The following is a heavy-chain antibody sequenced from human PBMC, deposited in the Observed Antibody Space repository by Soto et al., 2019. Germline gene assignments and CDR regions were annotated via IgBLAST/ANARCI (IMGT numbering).Heavy chain of an antibody. CDR1: GYTFTSYA. CDR2: INAGNGNT. CDR3: ARDGLKGISRHYYSYRDV. V-gene: IGHV1-3*01. Sequence: QVQLVQSGAEVKKPGASVKVSCKASGYTFTSYAMHWVRQAPGQRLEWMGWINAGNGNTKYSQKFQGRVTFTRDTAASTEYMELSSLRPGDTAVYYWARDGLKGISRHYYSYRDVSGKGTTVTVCS. D-gene: IGHD2-15*01. J-gene: IGHJ6*03.